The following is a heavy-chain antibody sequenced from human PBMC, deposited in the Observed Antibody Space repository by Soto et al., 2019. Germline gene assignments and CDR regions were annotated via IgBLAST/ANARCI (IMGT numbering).Heavy chain of an antibody. V-gene: IGHV3-48*02. CDR2: ISSSSSTI. CDR3: ASGLVGGGYQHGDYYYYGMDV. CDR1: GFTFSSYS. D-gene: IGHD3-22*01. Sequence: EVQLVESGGGLVQPGGSLRLSCAASGFTFSSYSMNWVRQAPGKGLEWVSYISSSSSTIYYADSVKGRFTISRDNAKNSLYLQMNSLRDEDTAVYYCASGLVGGGYQHGDYYYYGMDVWGQGTTVTVSS. J-gene: IGHJ6*02.